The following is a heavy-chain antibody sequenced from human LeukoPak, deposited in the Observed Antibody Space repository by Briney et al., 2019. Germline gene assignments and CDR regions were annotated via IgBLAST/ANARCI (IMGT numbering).Heavy chain of an antibody. CDR3: ARDIDPTGLVPAAMPGY. CDR2: ISYDGSNK. D-gene: IGHD2-2*01. Sequence: GRSLRLSCAASGFTFSSYAMHWVRQAPGKGLEWVAVISYDGSNKYYADSVKGRFTISRDNSKNTLYLQVNSLRAEDTAVYYCARDIDPTGLVPAAMPGYWGQGTLVTVSS. CDR1: GFTFSSYA. J-gene: IGHJ4*02. V-gene: IGHV3-30*04.